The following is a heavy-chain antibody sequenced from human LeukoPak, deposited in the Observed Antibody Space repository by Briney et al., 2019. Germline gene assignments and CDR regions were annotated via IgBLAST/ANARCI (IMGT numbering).Heavy chain of an antibody. CDR3: ARVGTYGSGSYLSWLDY. CDR2: IYYSGST. J-gene: IGHJ4*02. D-gene: IGHD3-10*01. Sequence: SGTLSLTCTVSGGSISSYYWSWIRQPPGKGLEWIGYIYYSGSTNYNPSLKSRVTISVDTSKNQFSLKLSSVTAADTAVYYCARVGTYGSGSYLSWLDYWGQGTLVTVSS. V-gene: IGHV4-59*01. CDR1: GGSISSYY.